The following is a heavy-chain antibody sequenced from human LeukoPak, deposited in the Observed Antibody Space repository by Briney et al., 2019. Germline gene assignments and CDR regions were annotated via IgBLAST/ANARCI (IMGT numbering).Heavy chain of an antibody. CDR2: INPNSGGT. J-gene: IGHJ4*02. CDR1: GYIFTVYY. V-gene: IGHV1-2*06. Sequence: ASVKVSCKASGYIFTVYYMHWVRQAPGQGLEWMGRINPNSGGTNYAQKFQGRVTMTRDTSITTTYLELTRLRSDDTAVYYCARSTVAKLPFDFWGQGTLVTVSS. D-gene: IGHD6-19*01. CDR3: ARSTVAKLPFDF.